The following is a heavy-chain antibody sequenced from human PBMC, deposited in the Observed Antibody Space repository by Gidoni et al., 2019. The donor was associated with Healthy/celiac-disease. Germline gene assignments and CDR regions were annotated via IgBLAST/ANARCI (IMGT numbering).Heavy chain of an antibody. J-gene: IGHJ4*02. D-gene: IGHD1-26*01. V-gene: IGHV4-34*01. CDR2: IKHSGST. Sequence: QVQLQQWGAGLLKPSETLSLTCAVYGGSFSGYYGSWIRQPPGKGLEWIGEIKHSGSTNYNTSLKSRVTISVDTSKNQFALKLSSVTAADTAVYDCARPGGGKWEYFDYGGQGTLVTVSS. CDR1: GGSFSGYY. CDR3: ARPGGGKWEYFDY.